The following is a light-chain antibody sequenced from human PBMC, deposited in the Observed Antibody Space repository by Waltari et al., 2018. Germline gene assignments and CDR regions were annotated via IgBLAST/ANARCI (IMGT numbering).Light chain of an antibody. J-gene: IGLJ2*01. V-gene: IGLV2-14*03. CDR1: SSDVGSYNY. CDR2: DGS. CDR3: SSYTSSVL. Sequence: QSALTPPASVSGSPGQSITISCTGTSSDVGSYNYVSWYQQLPGKAPKTIIYDGSKRPSGVSNRFSGSKSGNTASLTISGLQAEDEADYYCSSYTSSVLFGGGTKLTVL.